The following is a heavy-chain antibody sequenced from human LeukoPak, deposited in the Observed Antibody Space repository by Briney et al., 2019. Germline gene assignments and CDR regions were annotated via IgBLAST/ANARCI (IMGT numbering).Heavy chain of an antibody. CDR1: GYSISSGYY. CDR3: ARHGSGSGSYLYYFDY. Sequence: SETLSLTCAVSGYSISSGYYWGWIRQPPGKGLEWIGSIYHSGSTYYNPSLKSRVTISVDTSKNQFSLKLSSVTAADTAVYYCARHGSGSGSYLYYFDYWGQGTLVTVSS. D-gene: IGHD1-26*01. J-gene: IGHJ4*02. V-gene: IGHV4-38-2*01. CDR2: IYHSGST.